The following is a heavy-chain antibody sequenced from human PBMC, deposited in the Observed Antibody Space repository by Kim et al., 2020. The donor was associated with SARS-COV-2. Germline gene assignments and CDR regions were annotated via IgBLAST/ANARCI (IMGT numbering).Heavy chain of an antibody. CDR1: GFTFSSYG. J-gene: IGHJ4*02. CDR2: ISHDGSNK. D-gene: IGHD6-13*01. V-gene: IGHV3-30*18. Sequence: GGSLRLSCAASGFTFSSYGMHWVRQAPGKGLEWVAVISHDGSNKYYADSVKGRFTISRDNSKNTLYLQMNSLRAEDTAVYYCAKKFGPGIAAAGTLDYWGQGTLVTVSS. CDR3: AKKFGPGIAAAGTLDY.